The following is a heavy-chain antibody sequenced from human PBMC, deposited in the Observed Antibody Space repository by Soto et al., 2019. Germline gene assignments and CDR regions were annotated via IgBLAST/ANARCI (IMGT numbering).Heavy chain of an antibody. D-gene: IGHD2-21*02. J-gene: IGHJ5*02. Sequence: SETLSLTCTVSGDSIGGVGYWSWIRQFPGRGLEWIGCISSSGSTYYNPALNNRISLSLDTSQSQFSLKLLSVTAADTAIYYCARSGVTGIVIPSHWFDPWGQGTLVTVSS. CDR3: ARSGVTGIVIPSHWFDP. CDR1: GDSIGGVGY. V-gene: IGHV4-31*03. CDR2: ISSSGST.